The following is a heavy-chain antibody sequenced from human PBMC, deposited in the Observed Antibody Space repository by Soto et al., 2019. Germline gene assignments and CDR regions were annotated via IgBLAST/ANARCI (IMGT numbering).Heavy chain of an antibody. V-gene: IGHV3-13*05. Sequence: VQLVQSGAEVKKPGASVKVSCKASGYTLTSYQMHWVRQATGKGLEWVSAIGTAGDPYYPGSVKGRFTISRENAKNSLYLQMNSLRAGDTAVYYCARDNPAGTYGMDVWGQGTTVTVSS. J-gene: IGHJ6*02. CDR1: GYTLTSYQ. D-gene: IGHD6-13*01. CDR2: IGTAGDP. CDR3: ARDNPAGTYGMDV.